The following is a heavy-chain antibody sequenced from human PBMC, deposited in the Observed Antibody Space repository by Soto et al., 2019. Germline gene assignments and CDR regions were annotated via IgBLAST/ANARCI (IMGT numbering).Heavy chain of an antibody. CDR1: GFTVSSNY. J-gene: IGHJ6*02. CDR3: ARDLSNYYYYYGMDV. CDR2: IYSGGST. V-gene: IGHV3-53*04. Sequence: PGGSLRLSCAASGFTVSSNYMSWVRQAPGKGLEWVSVIYSGGSTYYADSVKGRFTISRHNSKNTLYLQMNSLRAEDTAVYYCARDLSNYYYYYGMDVWGQGTTVTVSS.